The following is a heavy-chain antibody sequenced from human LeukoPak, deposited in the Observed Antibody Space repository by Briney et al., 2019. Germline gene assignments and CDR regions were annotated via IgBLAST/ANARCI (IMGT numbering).Heavy chain of an antibody. CDR2: IYYSGST. CDR3: ARVEGFGELLGKDAFDI. D-gene: IGHD3-10*01. V-gene: IGHV4-59*01. CDR1: GGSISSYY. J-gene: IGHJ3*02. Sequence: KPSETLSLTCTVSGGSISSYYWSWIRQPPGKGLEWIGYIYYSGSTNYNPSLKSRVTISVDTSKNQFSLKLSSVTADTAVYYCARVEGFGELLGKDAFDIWGQGTMVTVSS.